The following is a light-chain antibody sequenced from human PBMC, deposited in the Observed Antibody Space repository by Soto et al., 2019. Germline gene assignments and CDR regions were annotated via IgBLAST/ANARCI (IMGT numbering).Light chain of an antibody. Sequence: QSVLTQPPSVSGAPGPRVTLSCTGSSSNIGAGYDVHWYQQLPGTAPKLLIYGSINRPSGVPDRFSGSKSGTSASLAITGLRTEDEADYYCQSYDSSLSGSVFGGGTQLTVL. V-gene: IGLV1-40*01. CDR3: QSYDSSLSGSV. CDR1: SSNIGAGYD. J-gene: IGLJ3*02. CDR2: GSI.